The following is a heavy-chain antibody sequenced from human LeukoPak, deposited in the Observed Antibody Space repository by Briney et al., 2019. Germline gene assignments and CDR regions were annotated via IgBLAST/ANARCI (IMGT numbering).Heavy chain of an antibody. CDR2: IYYSGST. J-gene: IGHJ4*02. D-gene: IGHD3-3*01. V-gene: IGHV4-39*07. CDR3: ARGFQLGDFWSGLPYFDY. CDR1: GGSISSSSYY. Sequence: PSETLSLTCTVSGGSISSSSYYWGWIRQPPGKGLEWIGSIYYSGSTYYNPSLKSRVTISVDTSKNQFSLKLSSVTAADTAVYYCARGFQLGDFWSGLPYFDYWGQGTLVTVSS.